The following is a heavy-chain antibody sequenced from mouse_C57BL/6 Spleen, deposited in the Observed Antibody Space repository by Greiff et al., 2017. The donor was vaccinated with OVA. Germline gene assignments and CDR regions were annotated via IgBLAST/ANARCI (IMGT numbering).Heavy chain of an antibody. CDR3: AGGYYGSSPLFFAY. D-gene: IGHD1-1*01. CDR1: GYTFTDYY. V-gene: IGHV1-26*01. J-gene: IGHJ3*01. CDR2: INPNNGGT. Sequence: VQLQQSGPELVKPGASVKISCKASGYTFTDYYMNWVKQSHGKSLEWIGDINPNNGGTSYNQKFKGKATLTVDKSSSTAYMELRSLTSEDSAVYYCAGGYYGSSPLFFAYWGQGTLVTVSA.